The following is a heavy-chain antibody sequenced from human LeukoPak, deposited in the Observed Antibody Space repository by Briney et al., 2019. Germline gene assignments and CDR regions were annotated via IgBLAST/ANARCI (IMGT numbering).Heavy chain of an antibody. V-gene: IGHV3-74*01. CDR2: INSDGSST. Sequence: PGGSLRLSCAASGFTFSSYWMHWVRQAPGKGLVCVSRINSDGSSTSYADSVKGRFTISRDNAKNTLYLQMNSLRAEDTAVYYCARTALGAFDIWGQGTMVTVSS. J-gene: IGHJ3*02. D-gene: IGHD7-27*01. CDR3: ARTALGAFDI. CDR1: GFTFSSYW.